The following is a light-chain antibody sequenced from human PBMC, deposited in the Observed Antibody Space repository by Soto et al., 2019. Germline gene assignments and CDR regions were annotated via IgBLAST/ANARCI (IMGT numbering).Light chain of an antibody. CDR1: SSDVGAYNY. Sequence: QSALTQPASESGSPGQSITISCTGSSSDVGAYNYVSWYQHHPDKAPKLVIYDVTNRPSGVSNRFSGSKSGNTASLTISGLQAEXXXXXXCXXYXSXTTPYVFGTGTKVTVL. CDR2: DVT. CDR3: XXYXSXTTPYV. V-gene: IGLV2-14*03. J-gene: IGLJ1*01.